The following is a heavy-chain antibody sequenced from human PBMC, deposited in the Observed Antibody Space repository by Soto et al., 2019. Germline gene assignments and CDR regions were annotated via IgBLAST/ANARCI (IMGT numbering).Heavy chain of an antibody. Sequence: PSETLSLTCTVSGGSISRYYWSWIRQPPGKGLEWIGYINYSGSTNSNPSLKSRVTMSVDTSKNQFSLKLTSVTAADTAIYYCAGVFTFVGGVTLFDSWGRGTLVTVPS. D-gene: IGHD3-16*01. CDR2: INYSGST. V-gene: IGHV4-59*08. CDR3: AGVFTFVGGVTLFDS. J-gene: IGHJ4*02. CDR1: GGSISRYY.